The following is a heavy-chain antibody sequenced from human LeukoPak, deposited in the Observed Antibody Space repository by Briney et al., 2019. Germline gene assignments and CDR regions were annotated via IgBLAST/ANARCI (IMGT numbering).Heavy chain of an antibody. V-gene: IGHV1-2*06. CDR1: GYTFTGYY. CDR2: INPNSGGT. D-gene: IGHD2-2*01. J-gene: IGHJ6*03. Sequence: GASVKVSCKASGYTFTGYYMHWVRQAPGQGLEWMGRINPNSGGTNYAQKFQGRVTMTRDTSISTAYMELSSLRSEDTAVYYCARDVRVVVPAAIGYYYYYYMDVWGKGTTVTVSS. CDR3: ARDVRVVVPAAIGYYYYYYMDV.